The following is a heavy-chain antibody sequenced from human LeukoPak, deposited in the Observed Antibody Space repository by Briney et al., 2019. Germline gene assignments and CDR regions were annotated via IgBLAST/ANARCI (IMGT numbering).Heavy chain of an antibody. Sequence: GGSLRLSCAVSGFTVRDNYMNWVRQAPGKGLEWVSVISSGGTTYYAESVKGRFTISRDNSKSTLYLQMNSLRAKDTAVYYCARDSLLDYWGQGTLVTVSS. J-gene: IGHJ4*02. D-gene: IGHD5/OR15-5a*01. CDR2: ISSGGTT. CDR3: ARDSLLDY. V-gene: IGHV3-66*01. CDR1: GFTVRDNY.